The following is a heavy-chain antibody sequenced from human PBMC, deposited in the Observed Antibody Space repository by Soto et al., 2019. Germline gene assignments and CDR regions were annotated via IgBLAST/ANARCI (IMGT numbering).Heavy chain of an antibody. J-gene: IGHJ6*02. D-gene: IGHD2-8*01. CDR2: INPKSGGT. Sequence: ASVKVSCKASGYSFTDYHIHWVRQAPGQGLEWLGRINPKSGGTSTAQKFQGWGTMTTDTSISTASMELTRLTSNDKAIDYCARGDSTDCSNGVCSFFYNHDMDVWGQGTTVTVSS. CDR3: ARGDSTDCSNGVCSFFYNHDMDV. CDR1: GYSFTDYH. V-gene: IGHV1-2*04.